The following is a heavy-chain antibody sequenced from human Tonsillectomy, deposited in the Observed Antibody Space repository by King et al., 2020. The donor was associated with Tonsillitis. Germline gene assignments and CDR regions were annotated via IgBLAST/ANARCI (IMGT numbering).Heavy chain of an antibody. J-gene: IGHJ4*02. CDR3: ARYVSGTFDY. V-gene: IGHV4-39*01. Sequence: QLQESGPGVVKPSETLSLTCIVSGASISSGDHFWAWIRQPPGKGLEWIGYMYSSGTIFYNPSLRSRITLSGGTSENRFSLKLSSVTAADTAVYFCARYVSGTFDYWGQGALVTVSS. CDR1: GASISSGDHF. D-gene: IGHD1-26*01. CDR2: MYSSGTI.